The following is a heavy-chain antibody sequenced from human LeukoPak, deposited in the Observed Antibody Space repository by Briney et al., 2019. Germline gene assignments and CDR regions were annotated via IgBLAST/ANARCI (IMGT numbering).Heavy chain of an antibody. J-gene: IGHJ4*02. CDR1: GGSFSGYY. D-gene: IGHD4-17*01. CDR3: ARAHYGDYGGGLDY. Sequence: SETLSLTCAVYGGSFSGYYWSWIRQPPGKGLEWVGEINHSGSTNYNPSLKSRVTISVGTSKNQFSLKLSSVTAADTAVYYCARAHYGDYGGGLDYWGQGTLVTVSS. CDR2: INHSGST. V-gene: IGHV4-34*01.